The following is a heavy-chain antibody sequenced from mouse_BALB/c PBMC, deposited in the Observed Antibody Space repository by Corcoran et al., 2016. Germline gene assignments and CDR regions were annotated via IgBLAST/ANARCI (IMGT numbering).Heavy chain of an antibody. CDR2: INPSTGYT. J-gene: IGHJ3*01. D-gene: IGHD2-1*01. CDR3: AREGNWFAY. CDR1: GYIFTSYW. Sequence: QVQLQQSGAELAKPGASVKMSCKASGYIFTSYWMHWVKQRPGQGLEWIGYINPSTGYTEYNQKFKDKATLTADKSPSTASMQLSSLTSEDPAVYYGAREGNWFAYWGQGTLVTVSA. V-gene: IGHV1-7*01.